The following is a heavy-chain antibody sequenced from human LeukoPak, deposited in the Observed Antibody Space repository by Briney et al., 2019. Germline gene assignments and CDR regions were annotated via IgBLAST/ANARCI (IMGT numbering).Heavy chain of an antibody. CDR3: SRHLGHLSSMSWVDS. Sequence: PSETLSLTCAVSGGSFSGYYWNWIRQPPGNGLEWIASIYHGGSTYYSPSLKSRVTISVDTSKNQFSLKLNSVTAADTAVYYCSRHLGHLSSMSWVDSWGQGTLVTVSS. J-gene: IGHJ4*02. V-gene: IGHV4-34*01. CDR2: IYHGGST. D-gene: IGHD2-2*01. CDR1: GGSFSGYY.